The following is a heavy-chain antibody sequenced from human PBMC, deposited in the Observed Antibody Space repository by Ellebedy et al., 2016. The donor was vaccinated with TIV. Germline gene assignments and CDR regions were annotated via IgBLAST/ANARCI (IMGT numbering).Heavy chain of an antibody. Sequence: SETLSLTXAISGDSVSTNSAAWNWIRQSPSRGLEWLGRTYYRSKWYNDYAVSVKSRITINPDTSKNQFSLQLNSVTPEDTAVYYCARETYSSSWYLSYWGQGTLVTVSS. J-gene: IGHJ4*02. CDR2: TYYRSKWYN. CDR1: GDSVSTNSAA. D-gene: IGHD6-13*01. V-gene: IGHV6-1*01. CDR3: ARETYSSSWYLSY.